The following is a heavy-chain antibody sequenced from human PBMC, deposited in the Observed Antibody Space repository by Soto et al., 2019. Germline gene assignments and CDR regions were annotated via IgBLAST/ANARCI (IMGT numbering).Heavy chain of an antibody. CDR2: MNPGSGDT. J-gene: IGHJ5*02. D-gene: IGHD5-18*01. CDR1: GYTFTNND. CDR3: ARMESFGSLNWFDP. V-gene: IGHV1-8*02. Sequence: ASVKVSCKASGYTFTNNDVSWVRQATGQGLEWMGWMNPGSGDTGYAQKFQGRVTMTRDISVATAYMELNSLTSEDTAIYYCARMESFGSLNWFDPWGQGTLVTVSS.